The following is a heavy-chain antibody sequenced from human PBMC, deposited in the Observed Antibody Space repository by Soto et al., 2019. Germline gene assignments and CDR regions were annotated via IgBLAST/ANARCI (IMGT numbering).Heavy chain of an antibody. CDR3: VKKWDPDYYYYYMDV. Sequence: GGSLRLSCAASGFTFSSYAMSWVRQAPGKGLEWVSAISGSGGSTYYADSVKGRFTISRDNSKNTLYLQMNSLRAEDTAVYYCVKKWDPDYYYYYMDVWGKGTTVTVSS. CDR2: ISGSGGST. D-gene: IGHD1-26*01. J-gene: IGHJ6*03. CDR1: GFTFSSYA. V-gene: IGHV3-23*01.